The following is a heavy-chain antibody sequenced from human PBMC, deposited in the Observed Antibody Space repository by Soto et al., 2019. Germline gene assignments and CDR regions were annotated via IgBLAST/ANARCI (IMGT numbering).Heavy chain of an antibody. CDR2: IIPIFGTA. D-gene: IGHD2-21*02. Sequence: QVQLVQTGAEVKKPGSSVKVSCKASGGTFSSYAISWVRQAPGQGLEWMGGIIPIFGTANYAQKFQGRVTITADESTSTAYMELSSLRSEDTAVYYCARDTYCGGDCYLMHNWFDPWGQGTLVTVSS. V-gene: IGHV1-69*12. CDR3: ARDTYCGGDCYLMHNWFDP. J-gene: IGHJ5*02. CDR1: GGTFSSYA.